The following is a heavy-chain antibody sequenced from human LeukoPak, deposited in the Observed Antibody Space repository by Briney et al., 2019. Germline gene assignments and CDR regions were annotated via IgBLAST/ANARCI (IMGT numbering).Heavy chain of an antibody. J-gene: IGHJ4*02. Sequence: GGSLRLSCAASGFTFSTYGMHWVRQAPGKGLEWVGRIKPKTDGETTEYAAPVKDRFSISRDDSKSMMYLQMNSLKTEDTAVYYCITPLPYSAQGGQGTLVTVSS. CDR1: GFTFSTYG. V-gene: IGHV3-15*07. D-gene: IGHD2-21*01. CDR2: IKPKTDGETT. CDR3: ITPLPYSAQ.